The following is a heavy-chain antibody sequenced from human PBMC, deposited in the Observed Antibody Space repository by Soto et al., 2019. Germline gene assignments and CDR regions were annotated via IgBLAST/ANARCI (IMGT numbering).Heavy chain of an antibody. CDR2: IYYSGST. J-gene: IGHJ4*02. D-gene: IGHD3-22*01. V-gene: IGHV4-30-4*01. Sequence: SETLSLTCTVSGGSIGSGDYYWSWIRQPPGKGLEWIGYIYYSGSTYYNPSLKSRVTISVDTSKNQFSLKLSSVTAADTAVYYYARERSSVPDYYDSSGYYFDYWGQGTLVTVSS. CDR1: GGSIGSGDYY. CDR3: ARERSSVPDYYDSSGYYFDY.